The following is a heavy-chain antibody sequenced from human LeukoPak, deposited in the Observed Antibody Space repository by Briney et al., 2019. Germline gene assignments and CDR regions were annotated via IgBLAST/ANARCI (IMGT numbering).Heavy chain of an antibody. CDR3: ARDSLYYYDSSGYRPYQYYFDY. CDR1: GYTFTSYG. D-gene: IGHD3-22*01. J-gene: IGHJ4*02. V-gene: IGHV1-18*01. CDR2: ISAYNGNT. Sequence: ASVTVSCKASGYTFTSYGISWVRQAPGQGLEWMGWISAYNGNTNYAQKLQGRVTMTTDTSTSTAYMELRSLRSDDTAVYYCARDSLYYYDSSGYRPYQYYFDYWGQGTLVTVS.